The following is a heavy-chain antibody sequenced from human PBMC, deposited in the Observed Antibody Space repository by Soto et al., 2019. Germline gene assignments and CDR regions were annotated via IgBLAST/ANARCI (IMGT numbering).Heavy chain of an antibody. CDR2: ISAYNGNT. V-gene: IGHV1-18*01. J-gene: IGHJ1*01. CDR1: GYTFASYA. CDR3: ATEPPPPDH. D-gene: IGHD2-2*01. Sequence: QVQLVQSGAEVKKPGASVKVSCKASGYTFASYAISWMRQAPGQGLEWMGCISAYNGNTNYAQKLQGRCTMTTATSTSTAYMELRSLSPDDTAGYACATEPPPPDHWGQGTLVTVSS.